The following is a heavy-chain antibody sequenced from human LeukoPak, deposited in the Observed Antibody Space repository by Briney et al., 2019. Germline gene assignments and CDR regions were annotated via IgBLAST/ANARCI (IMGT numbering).Heavy chain of an antibody. V-gene: IGHV4-4*07. CDR2: IYTSGST. Sequence: PSETLSLTCTVSGGSISSYYWSWIRQPAGNGLEWIGRIYTSGSTNYNPSLKSRVTMSVDTSKNQFSLKLSSVTATDTAVYYCARDYDSSGYYYGWDAFDIWGQGTMVTVSS. J-gene: IGHJ3*02. CDR3: ARDYDSSGYYYGWDAFDI. CDR1: GGSISSYY. D-gene: IGHD3-22*01.